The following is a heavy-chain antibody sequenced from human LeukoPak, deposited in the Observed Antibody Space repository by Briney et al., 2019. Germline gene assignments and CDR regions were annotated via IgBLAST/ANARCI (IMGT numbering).Heavy chain of an antibody. D-gene: IGHD1-26*01. J-gene: IGHJ6*02. CDR1: GGSISSYY. CDR3: ARGRSNYYGMDV. CDR2: IYYNGNT. Sequence: SETLSLTCTVSGGSISSYYWSWIRQPPGKGLEWIGYIYYNGNTNYSPSLKSRVTMSVDTSKNLFSLKVSSVTAADTAVYYCARGRSNYYGMDVWGQGTTVTVSS. V-gene: IGHV4-59*01.